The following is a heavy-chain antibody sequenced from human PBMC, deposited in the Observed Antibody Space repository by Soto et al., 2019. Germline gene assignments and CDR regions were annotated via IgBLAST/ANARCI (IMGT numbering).Heavy chain of an antibody. Sequence: GESLKISCRGAGYSCISYWSSWMRQMTGKGLEWMGRIDPSDSYTNYSPSFQGHVTISADKSISTAYLQWSSLKASDTAMYYCARRYCSGRSCPEGVYYYYGMDVWGQGTTVTVSS. V-gene: IGHV5-10-1*01. CDR1: GYSCISYW. CDR2: IDPSDSYT. D-gene: IGHD2-15*01. CDR3: ARRYCSGRSCPEGVYYYYGMDV. J-gene: IGHJ6*02.